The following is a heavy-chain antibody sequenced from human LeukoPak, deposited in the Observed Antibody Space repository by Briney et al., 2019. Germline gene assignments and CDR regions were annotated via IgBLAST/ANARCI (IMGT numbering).Heavy chain of an antibody. CDR3: AREVEEYSSSVGFDY. Sequence: SETLSLTCTVSSGSISSYYWSWIRQPPGKGLDWIGYIYYSGSTNYNPSLKSRVTISVDTSKNQFSLKLSSVTAADTAVYYSAREVEEYSSSVGFDYWGQGTLVTVSP. V-gene: IGHV4-59*01. CDR1: SGSISSYY. J-gene: IGHJ4*02. CDR2: IYYSGST. D-gene: IGHD6-6*01.